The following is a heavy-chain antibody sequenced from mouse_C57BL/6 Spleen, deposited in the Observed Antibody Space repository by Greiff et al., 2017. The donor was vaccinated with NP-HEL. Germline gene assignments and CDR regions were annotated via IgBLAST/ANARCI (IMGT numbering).Heavy chain of an antibody. CDR2: TNPTNGRT. J-gene: IGHJ2*01. CDR1: GYTFTSYW. D-gene: IGHD1-1*01. V-gene: IGHV1S81*02. Sequence: VQLQQSGAELVKAGASVKMSCKASGYTFTSYWMHWVKQRLGQGLEWFAETNPTNGRTYYNEKFKSKATLTVDKSSSTAYMLLSGPTFEDSAVYYWTRMKKRVATYFDYWGQGTTLTVSS. CDR3: TRMKKRVATYFDY.